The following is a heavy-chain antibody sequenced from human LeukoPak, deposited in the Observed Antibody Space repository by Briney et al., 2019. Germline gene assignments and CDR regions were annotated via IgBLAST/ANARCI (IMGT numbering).Heavy chain of an antibody. J-gene: IGHJ6*03. V-gene: IGHV1-69*04. Sequence: SVKVSCKASGYTFTSYGISWVRQAPGQGLEWMGRIIPILGIANYAQKFQGRVTITADKSTSTAYMELSSLRSEDTAVYYCAREYNWNDPYYYYYMDVWGKGTTVTVSS. CDR2: IIPILGIA. CDR3: AREYNWNDPYYYYYMDV. CDR1: GYTFTSYG. D-gene: IGHD1-20*01.